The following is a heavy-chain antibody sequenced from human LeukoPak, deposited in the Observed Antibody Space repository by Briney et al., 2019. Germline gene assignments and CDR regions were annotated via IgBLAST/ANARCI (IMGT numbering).Heavy chain of an antibody. V-gene: IGHV4-59*08. CDR2: IYYSGST. Sequence: SETLSLTCTVSGGSISSYYWSWIRQPPGKGLEWIGDIYYSGSTNYNPSLKSRVTISVDTSMNQFSLKLSSVTAADTAVYYRASAPGYCSGGSCYTPFDYWGQGTLVTVSS. D-gene: IGHD2-15*01. J-gene: IGHJ4*02. CDR3: ASAPGYCSGGSCYTPFDY. CDR1: GGSISSYY.